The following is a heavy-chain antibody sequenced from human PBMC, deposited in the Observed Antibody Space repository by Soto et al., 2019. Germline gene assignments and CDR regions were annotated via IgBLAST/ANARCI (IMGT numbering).Heavy chain of an antibody. CDR1: GDIFSGYS. V-gene: IGHV1-69*14. D-gene: IGHD5-12*01. J-gene: IGHJ4*02. CDR3: ARDLGSGYDPGDY. CDR2: IIPIFGTT. Sequence: QVQLVQSGAEVKKPGSSVKVSCKTSGDIFSGYSISWVRQAPEQGLEWMGGIIPIFGTTNYAQRFHGRVTITADKSTSTVYMELYSLKSEDTAVYYCARDLGSGYDPGDYWGQGTLVTVSS.